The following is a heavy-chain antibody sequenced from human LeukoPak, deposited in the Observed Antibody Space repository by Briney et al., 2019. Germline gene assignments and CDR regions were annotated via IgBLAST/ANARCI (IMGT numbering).Heavy chain of an antibody. D-gene: IGHD3-10*01. CDR3: ARDSAYGSGSLYYYYMDV. CDR2: INGDGSNV. CDR1: GFVFSDYY. V-gene: IGHV3-74*01. Sequence: GGSLRLSCAASGFVFSDYYMHWVRQAPGKGLVWVSHINGDGSNVNYADSVKGRFTISRDNAKNSLYLQMNSLRAEDTAVYYCARDSAYGSGSLYYYYMDVWGKGTTVTVSS. J-gene: IGHJ6*03.